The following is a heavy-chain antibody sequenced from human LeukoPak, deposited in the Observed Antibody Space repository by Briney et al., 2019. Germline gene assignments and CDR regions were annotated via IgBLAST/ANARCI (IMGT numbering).Heavy chain of an antibody. CDR1: GGSIDYYY. V-gene: IGHV4-59*01. Sequence: SETLSLTCTVSGGSIDYYYYNWIRQSPGKGLEWIGYIYYSGSTNYNPSLKSRVTISRDTSKNQFSLKMSFVTAADTAVYYCAREMVRGVIGGMDVWGQGTTVTVSS. CDR2: IYYSGST. D-gene: IGHD3-10*01. CDR3: AREMVRGVIGGMDV. J-gene: IGHJ6*02.